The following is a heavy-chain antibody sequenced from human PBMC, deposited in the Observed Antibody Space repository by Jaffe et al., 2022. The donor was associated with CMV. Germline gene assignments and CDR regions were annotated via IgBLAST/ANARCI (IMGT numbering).Heavy chain of an antibody. CDR3: AREGPRDGYNQRSYYYYMDV. Sequence: EVQLVESGGGLVKPGGSLRLSCAASGFTFSSYSMNWVRQAPGKGLEWVSSISSSSSYIYYADSVKGRFTISRDNAKNSLYLQMNSLRAEDTAVYYCAREGPRDGYNQRSYYYYMDVWGKGTTVTVSS. CDR2: ISSSSSYI. J-gene: IGHJ6*03. CDR1: GFTFSSYS. V-gene: IGHV3-21*01. D-gene: IGHD5-12*01.